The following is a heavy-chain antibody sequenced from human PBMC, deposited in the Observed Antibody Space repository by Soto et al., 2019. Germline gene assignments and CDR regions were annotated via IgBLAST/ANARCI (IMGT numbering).Heavy chain of an antibody. V-gene: IGHV4-4*02. J-gene: IGHJ4*02. CDR2: IYHSGST. D-gene: IGHD1-26*01. CDR3: ARSRSPGIVGAIAD. Sequence: QVQLQESGPGLVKPSGTLSLTCAVSGGSISSSNWWSWVRQPPGKGLECIGEIYHSGSTNYNPSLKSRVTKSVDKSKDQFSLNVSSVTAADTAVYYCARSRSPGIVGAIADWGQGTLVTVCS. CDR1: GGSISSSNW.